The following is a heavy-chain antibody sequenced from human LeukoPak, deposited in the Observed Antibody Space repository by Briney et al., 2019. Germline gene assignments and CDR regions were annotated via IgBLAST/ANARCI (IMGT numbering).Heavy chain of an antibody. CDR3: ARESDLSHYDRTDY. CDR2: IYTSGST. CDR1: GGSISSGNYY. D-gene: IGHD3-22*01. V-gene: IGHV4-61*02. Sequence: PSETLSLTCTVSGGSISSGNYYWSWIRQPAGKGLEWIVRIYTSGSTNYNPTLKSRVTISADTSKNQLSLKLSSVTAADTAVYYCARESDLSHYDRTDYWGQGTLVTVSS. J-gene: IGHJ4*02.